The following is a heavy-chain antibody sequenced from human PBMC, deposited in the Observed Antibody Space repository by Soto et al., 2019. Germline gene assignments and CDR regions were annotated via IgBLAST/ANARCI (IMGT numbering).Heavy chain of an antibody. D-gene: IGHD6-6*01. CDR2: TIPILGIA. CDR1: GGTFSSYT. J-gene: IGHJ6*03. Sequence: SVKVSCKASGGTFSSYTISWVRQAPGQGLEWMGRTIPILGIANYAQKFQGRVTITADKSTSTAYMELSSLRSEDTAVYYCASEIATRIAALYYYMDVWGKGTTVTVSS. V-gene: IGHV1-69*02. CDR3: ASEIATRIAALYYYMDV.